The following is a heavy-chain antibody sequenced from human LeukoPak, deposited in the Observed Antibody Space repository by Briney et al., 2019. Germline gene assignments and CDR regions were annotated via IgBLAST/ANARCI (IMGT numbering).Heavy chain of an antibody. CDR2: INHSGST. Sequence: PSETLSLTCAVYGGSFSGYYWSWIRQPPGKGLEWIGEINHSGSTNYNPSLKSRVTTSVDTSKNQFSLKLSSVTAADTAVYYCARGLQGSSGWYSGWGQGTLVTVSS. D-gene: IGHD6-19*01. CDR3: ARGLQGSSGWYSG. V-gene: IGHV4-34*01. J-gene: IGHJ4*02. CDR1: GGSFSGYY.